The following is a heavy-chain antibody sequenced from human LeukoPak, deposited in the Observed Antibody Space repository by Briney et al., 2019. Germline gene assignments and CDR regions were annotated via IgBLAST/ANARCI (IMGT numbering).Heavy chain of an antibody. V-gene: IGHV1-69*13. Sequence: ASVKVSCKASGYTFTSYDINWVRQAPGQGLEWMGGIIPIFGTANYAQKFQGRVTITADESTSTAYMELSSLRSEDTAVYYCARGSSFARGDYWGQGTLVTVSS. CDR2: IIPIFGTA. CDR1: GYTFTSYD. CDR3: ARGSSFARGDY. J-gene: IGHJ4*02. D-gene: IGHD6-13*01.